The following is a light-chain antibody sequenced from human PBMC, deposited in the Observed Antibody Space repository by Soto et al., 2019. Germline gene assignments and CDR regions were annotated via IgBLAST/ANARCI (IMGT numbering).Light chain of an antibody. Sequence: QLVLTQPPSVSGAPGQRVTISCTGSSSNIGAGYDVHWYQQLPGTAPKLLIYGNSNRPSGVPDRFSGSKSVTSASLAITGLQAEDEADYYCQSYDSSLSVVVFGGGTKVTVL. CDR3: QSYDSSLSVVV. J-gene: IGLJ2*01. CDR2: GNS. V-gene: IGLV1-40*01. CDR1: SSNIGAGYD.